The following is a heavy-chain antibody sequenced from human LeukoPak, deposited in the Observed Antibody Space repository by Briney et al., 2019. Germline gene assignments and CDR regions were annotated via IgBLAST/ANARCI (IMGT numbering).Heavy chain of an antibody. D-gene: IGHD3-22*01. J-gene: IGHJ4*02. V-gene: IGHV3-11*01. CDR1: GFTFSDYY. CDR3: ARAEDSSGYLHDY. CDR2: ISSSGSTI. Sequence: GGSLRLSCAASGFTFSDYYMSWIRQAPGKGLEWVSYISSSGSTIYYADSVKGRFTISRDNAENSLYLQMNSLRAEDTAVYYCARAEDSSGYLHDYWGQGTLVTVSS.